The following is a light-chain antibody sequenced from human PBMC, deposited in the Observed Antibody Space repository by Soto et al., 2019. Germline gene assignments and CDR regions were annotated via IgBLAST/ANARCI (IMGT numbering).Light chain of an antibody. CDR3: QEYNSYSPGFT. CDR2: KAS. Sequence: DIPMTQSPSTLSASVGDRVTITCRASQSINSWLAWYKQKPGKAPKLLIYKASSLESGVPSRFSGSGSGTEFTLTIGSLQPDDFATYYCQEYNSYSPGFTFGGGTMVEIK. V-gene: IGKV1-5*03. CDR1: QSINSW. J-gene: IGKJ4*01.